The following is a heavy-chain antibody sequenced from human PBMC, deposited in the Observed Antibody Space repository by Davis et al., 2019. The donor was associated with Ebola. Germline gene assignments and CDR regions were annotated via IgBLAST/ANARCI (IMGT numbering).Heavy chain of an antibody. Sequence: ASVLVSCKASGYTFTSYGISCVRQAPGQWLEWMGWIIPYNGNTNYAQKLQGRVTMTTDTSTSTAYMELRSLRSDDTAVYYCAREYTSRYYGMDVRGQGTTVTVSS. J-gene: IGHJ6*02. CDR2: IIPYNGNT. CDR3: AREYTSRYYGMDV. CDR1: GYTFTSYG. V-gene: IGHV1-18*04. D-gene: IGHD6-13*01.